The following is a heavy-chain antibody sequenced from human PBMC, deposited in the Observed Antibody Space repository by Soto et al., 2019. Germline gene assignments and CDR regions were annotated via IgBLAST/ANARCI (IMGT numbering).Heavy chain of an antibody. D-gene: IGHD6-19*01. J-gene: IGHJ6*02. CDR3: ARDSDVAVAGPYYGMDV. CDR1: GGSISSYY. CDR2: IYYSGST. V-gene: IGHV4-59*12. Sequence: SETLSLTCTVSGGSISSYYWSWIRQPPGKGLEWIGYIYYSGSTNYNPSLKSRVTISVDKSKNQFSLKLSSVTAADTAVYYCARDSDVAVAGPYYGMDVWGQGTTVTVSS.